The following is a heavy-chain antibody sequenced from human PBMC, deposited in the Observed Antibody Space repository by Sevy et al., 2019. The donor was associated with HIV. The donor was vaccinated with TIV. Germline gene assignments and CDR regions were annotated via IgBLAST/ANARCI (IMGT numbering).Heavy chain of an antibody. CDR2: TYYRSKWYH. D-gene: IGHD6-13*01. CDR1: GDSVSSNSAA. J-gene: IGHJ6*02. CDR3: ARDRGAADSGMDV. V-gene: IGHV6-1*01. Sequence: LLKQSQTLSLTCAISGDSVSSNSAAWNWIRQSPSRGLEWLGRTYYRSKWYHEYAVSVKSRITINPDTFKNQFSLQLNSMTPEDTAVYYCARDRGAADSGMDVWGQGTTVTVSS.